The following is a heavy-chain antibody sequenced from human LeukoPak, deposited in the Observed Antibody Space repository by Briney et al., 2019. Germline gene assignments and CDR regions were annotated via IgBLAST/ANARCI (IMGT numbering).Heavy chain of an antibody. CDR1: GFTFSSYG. Sequence: PGGSLRLSCAASGFTFSSYGMHWVRQAPGKGLEWVAVIWYDGSNKYYADSVKGRFTISRDNSKNTLYLQMNSLRAEDTAVYYCATPFGDSPGYGMDVWGKGTAVTVSS. V-gene: IGHV3-33*01. CDR2: IWYDGSNK. CDR3: ATPFGDSPGYGMDV. D-gene: IGHD2-21*02. J-gene: IGHJ6*04.